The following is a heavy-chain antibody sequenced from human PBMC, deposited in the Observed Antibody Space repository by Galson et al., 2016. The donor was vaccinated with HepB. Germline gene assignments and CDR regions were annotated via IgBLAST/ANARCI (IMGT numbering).Heavy chain of an antibody. CDR3: ARRTNYFDY. CDR2: VSTYDGST. J-gene: IGHJ4*02. Sequence: SVKVSCKASGYTFTTLGISWVRQAPGQGLEWMGWVSTYDGSTNYAQNLQGRVTMTMDTSTSTAHMELRSLRSDDTGVYFCARRTNYFDYWGQGTLVTVS. V-gene: IGHV1-18*01. D-gene: IGHD1-7*01. CDR1: GYTFTTLG.